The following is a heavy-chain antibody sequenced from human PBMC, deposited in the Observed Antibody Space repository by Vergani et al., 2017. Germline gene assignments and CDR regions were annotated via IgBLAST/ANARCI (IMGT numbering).Heavy chain of an antibody. CDR2: ISWNSGSI. J-gene: IGHJ5*02. V-gene: IGHV3-9*01. CDR1: GFTFDDYA. D-gene: IGHD5/OR15-5a*01. CDR3: AKYALSAVLMYNWFDP. Sequence: EVQLVESGGGLVQPGGSLRLSCAASGFTFDDYAMHLVRQAPGKGLEWVSGISWNSGSIGYADSVKGRFTISRDNAKNSLYLQMNSLRAEDTALYYCAKYALSAVLMYNWFDPWGQGTLVTVSS.